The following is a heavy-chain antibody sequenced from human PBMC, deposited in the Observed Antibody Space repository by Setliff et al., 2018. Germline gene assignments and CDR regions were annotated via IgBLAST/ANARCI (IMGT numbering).Heavy chain of an antibody. CDR2: INPVGGSA. V-gene: IGHV1-46*01. J-gene: IGHJ4*02. CDR1: GYSFTSYY. Sequence: ASVKVSCKASGYSFTSYYIHWVRQAPGQGLEWMGIINPVGGSASVVDNFQDRVTMTRDTSTSTVYLDLSSLRSEDTAVYYCARGGKAADARKGLFENWGQGTLVTVSS. CDR3: ARGGKAADARKGLFEN. D-gene: IGHD6-13*01.